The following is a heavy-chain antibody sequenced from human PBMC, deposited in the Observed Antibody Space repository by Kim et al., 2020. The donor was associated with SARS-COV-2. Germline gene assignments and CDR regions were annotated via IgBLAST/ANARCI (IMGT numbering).Heavy chain of an antibody. D-gene: IGHD5-12*01. CDR2: IKQDGSET. CDR1: GFTINSYW. CDR3: AGNSGYDYYSYYYGLDA. J-gene: IGHJ6*01. V-gene: IGHV3-7*01. Sequence: GGSLRLSCVGSGFTINSYWMNWVRQAPGKGLEWVANIKQDGSETHYVDSVKGRFTTSRNTPKNHLYLKIKSLRAKDPAVISCAGNSGYDYYSYYYGLDA.